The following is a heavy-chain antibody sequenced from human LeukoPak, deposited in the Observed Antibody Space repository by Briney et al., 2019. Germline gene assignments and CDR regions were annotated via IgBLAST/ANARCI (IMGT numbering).Heavy chain of an antibody. CDR2: ISYDGSNK. CDR1: GFTFSSYG. D-gene: IGHD3-9*01. J-gene: IGHJ4*02. Sequence: GGSLRLSCAASGFTFSSYGMHWVRQAPGKGLEWVAVISYDGSNKYYADSVKGRFTISRDNSKNTLYLQMNSLRAEDTAVYYCARGGPQLRYFDWLFEWGQGTLVTVSS. V-gene: IGHV3-30*03. CDR3: ARGGPQLRYFDWLFE.